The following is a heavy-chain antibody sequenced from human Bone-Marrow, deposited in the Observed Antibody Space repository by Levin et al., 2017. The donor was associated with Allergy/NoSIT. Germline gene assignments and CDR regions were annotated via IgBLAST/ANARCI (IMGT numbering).Heavy chain of an antibody. CDR1: GYTFTNYG. CDR3: ARGQGYWYFDL. V-gene: IGHV1-18*01. CDR2: ISTYNGNT. J-gene: IGHJ2*01. Sequence: VASVKVSCRASGYTFTNYGISWVRQAPGQGLEWMGWISTYNGNTHFAQKEQGRVTMTTDTSTSTAYMELRSLRSDDTAVYYCARGQGYWYFDLWGRGTLVTVSS.